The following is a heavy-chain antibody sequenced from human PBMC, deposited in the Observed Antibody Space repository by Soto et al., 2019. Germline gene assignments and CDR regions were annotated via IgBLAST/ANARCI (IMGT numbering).Heavy chain of an antibody. CDR1: GFTFSSYA. V-gene: IGHV3-23*01. CDR2: ISGSGGST. D-gene: IGHD2-15*01. CDR3: AKGSRVVVAATPMDSDYYYYYGMDV. J-gene: IGHJ6*02. Sequence: EVQLLESGGGLVQPGGSLRLSCAASGFTFSSYAMSWVRQAPGKGLEWVSAISGSGGSTYYADSVKGRFTISRDNSKNTLYLQMNSLRAEDTAVYYCAKGSRVVVAATPMDSDYYYYYGMDVWGQGTTVTVSS.